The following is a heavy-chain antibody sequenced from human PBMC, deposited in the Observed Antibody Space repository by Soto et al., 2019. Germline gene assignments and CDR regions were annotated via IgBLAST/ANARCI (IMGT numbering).Heavy chain of an antibody. V-gene: IGHV3-30-3*01. CDR1: GXTFSSYS. D-gene: IGHD5-18*01. CDR2: ISYDGSNK. J-gene: IGHJ6*02. Sequence: GSLRLSCAASGXTFSSYSMHWVRQAPGKGLELAAVISYDGSNKYYADSVKGRFTISRDNSKNTLYLQMNSLRAEDTAVYYCARGRGIQLWTTYYYYGMDVWGQGTTGTVSS. CDR3: ARGRGIQLWTTYYYYGMDV.